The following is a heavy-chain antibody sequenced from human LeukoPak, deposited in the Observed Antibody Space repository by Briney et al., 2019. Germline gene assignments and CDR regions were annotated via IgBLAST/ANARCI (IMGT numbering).Heavy chain of an antibody. V-gene: IGHV3-7*01. Sequence: GRSLRLSCAASGFTFSSYSMNWVRQAPGKGLEWVANIRQDGGDNHYVDSVKGRFTISRDNARNSLSLQMNSLRAEDTAVYYCTKWSTSGSYYTEWGQGTLVIVSS. CDR2: IRQDGGDN. J-gene: IGHJ4*02. CDR1: GFTFSSYS. D-gene: IGHD3-10*01. CDR3: TKWSTSGSYYTE.